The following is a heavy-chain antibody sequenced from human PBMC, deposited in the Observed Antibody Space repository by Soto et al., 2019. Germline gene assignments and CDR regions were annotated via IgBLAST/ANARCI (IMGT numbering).Heavy chain of an antibody. J-gene: IGHJ5*02. CDR1: GGSISSSNW. CDR2: IYHSGST. D-gene: IGHD3-9*01. Sequence: SETLSLTCADSGGSISSSNWWSWVRQPPGKGLEWIGEIYHSGSTNYNPSLKSRVTISVDKSKNQFSLKLSSVTAADTAVYYCARVTTYYDILTGSRPNWFDPWGQGTLVSVSS. V-gene: IGHV4-4*02. CDR3: ARVTTYYDILTGSRPNWFDP.